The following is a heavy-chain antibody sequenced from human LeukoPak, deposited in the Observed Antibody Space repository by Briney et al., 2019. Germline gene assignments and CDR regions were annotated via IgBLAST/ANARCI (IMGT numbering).Heavy chain of an antibody. CDR3: ARAGYYYDSSRAFDI. J-gene: IGHJ3*02. Sequence: PSETLSLTCTVSGGSISSGSYYWGWLRQPPGKGLEWIGSIYYTGSTYYNPSLKSRVTISVDTSKNQFSLKLSSVTAADTAVYYCARAGYYYDSSRAFDIWGQGTMVTVSS. V-gene: IGHV4-39*07. CDR2: IYYTGST. D-gene: IGHD3-22*01. CDR1: GGSISSGSYY.